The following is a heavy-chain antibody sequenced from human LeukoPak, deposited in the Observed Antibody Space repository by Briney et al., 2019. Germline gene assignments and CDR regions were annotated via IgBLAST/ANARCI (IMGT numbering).Heavy chain of an antibody. Sequence: GASVKVSCKASGGTFSSYAISWVRQAPGQGLEWMGGIIPIFGTANYAQKFQGRVTITTDESTSTAYMELSSLRSEDTAVYYCARDGNVDTAMAPLGYWGQGTLVTVSS. CDR2: IIPIFGTA. J-gene: IGHJ4*02. CDR1: GGTFSSYA. V-gene: IGHV1-69*05. CDR3: ARDGNVDTAMAPLGY. D-gene: IGHD5-18*01.